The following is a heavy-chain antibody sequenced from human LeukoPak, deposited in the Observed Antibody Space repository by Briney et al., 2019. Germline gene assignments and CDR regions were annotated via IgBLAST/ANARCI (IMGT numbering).Heavy chain of an antibody. V-gene: IGHV3-9*01. Sequence: PGGPLRLSCAASGFPFDDKAMHWVRQAPGKGLEWVAGISRNSDSTGYADSVKGRFTISRDNANNFLYLQMNSLRAEDTAVYYCATETNGRHYDYWGQGTLLTVSS. CDR2: ISRNSDST. D-gene: IGHD1-14*01. CDR1: GFPFDDKA. J-gene: IGHJ4*02. CDR3: ATETNGRHYDY.